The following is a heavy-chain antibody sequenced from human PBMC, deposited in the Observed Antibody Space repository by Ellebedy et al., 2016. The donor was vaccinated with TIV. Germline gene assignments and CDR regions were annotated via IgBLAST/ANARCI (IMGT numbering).Heavy chain of an antibody. V-gene: IGHV1-18*01. Sequence: AASVKVSCKASGYVFLNHGISWARQAPGQGLEWIGWISGYNGDTKHAQNFQGRISLTTDTSTQTAYLELRSLTSGDTAVYYCARTMLTYYYNGLDVWGPGTTVTVSS. CDR2: ISGYNGDT. J-gene: IGHJ6*02. D-gene: IGHD4/OR15-4a*01. CDR1: GYVFLNHG. CDR3: ARTMLTYYYNGLDV.